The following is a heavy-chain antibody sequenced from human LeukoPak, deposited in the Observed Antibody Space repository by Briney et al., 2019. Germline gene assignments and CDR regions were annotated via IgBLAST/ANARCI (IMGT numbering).Heavy chain of an antibody. CDR3: ARDGASGYCSSTSCYPDY. CDR2: IWYDGSNK. V-gene: IGHV3-33*01. CDR1: GFTFGSYG. Sequence: GGSLRLSCAASGFTFGSYGMHWVRQAPGKGLEWVAVIWYDGSNKYYADSVKGRFTISRDNSKNTLYLQMNSLRAEDTAVYYCARDGASGYCSSTSCYPDYWGQGTLVTVSS. J-gene: IGHJ4*02. D-gene: IGHD2-2*01.